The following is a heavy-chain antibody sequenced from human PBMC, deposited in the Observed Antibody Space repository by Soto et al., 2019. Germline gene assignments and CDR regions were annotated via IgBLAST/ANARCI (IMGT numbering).Heavy chain of an antibody. CDR3: AXEAMPHSATLTGYTPPSWVDP. V-gene: IGHV1-2*02. Sequence: ASVKVSCKASGYTFTGYYMHWVRQAPGQGLEWMGWINPNSGGTNYAQKFQGRVTMTTDTSTTTGYMELRSLKSDDTAVYHCAXEAMPHSATLTGYTPPSWVDPWGQGTLVTVSS. J-gene: IGHJ5*02. CDR2: INPNSGGT. D-gene: IGHD5-12*01. CDR1: GYTFTGYY.